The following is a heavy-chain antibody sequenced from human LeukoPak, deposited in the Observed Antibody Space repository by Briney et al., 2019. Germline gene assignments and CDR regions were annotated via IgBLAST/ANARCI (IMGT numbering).Heavy chain of an antibody. CDR1: GGSFSGYY. D-gene: IGHD2-15*01. V-gene: IGHV4-34*01. CDR3: ASIQARYCSGGSCYKKKAIGY. Sequence: SETLSLTCAVYGGSFSGYYWSWIRQPPGKGLEWIGEINHSVSTNYNPSLKSRVTISVDTSKNQFSLKLSSVTAADTAVYYCASIQARYCSGGSCYKKKAIGYWGQGTLVTVSS. J-gene: IGHJ4*02. CDR2: INHSVST.